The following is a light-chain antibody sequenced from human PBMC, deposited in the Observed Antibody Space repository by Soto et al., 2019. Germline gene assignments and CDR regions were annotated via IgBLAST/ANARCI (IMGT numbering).Light chain of an antibody. V-gene: IGKV1-39*01. CDR1: QTIDSW. Sequence: DIQMTQSPSTLSASVADRVTITCRASQTIDSWLAWYQQRPGKAPKLLIYAASSLQSGVPSRLSGSGSGTDFTLTIRSLQPEDSATYYCQQSYSTPQFGQGTKVDIK. CDR2: AAS. J-gene: IGKJ1*01. CDR3: QQSYSTPQ.